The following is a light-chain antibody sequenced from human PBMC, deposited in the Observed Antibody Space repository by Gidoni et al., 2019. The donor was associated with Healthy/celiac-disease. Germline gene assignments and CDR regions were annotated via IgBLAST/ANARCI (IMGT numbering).Light chain of an antibody. J-gene: IGKJ3*01. V-gene: IGKV3-11*01. CDR1: QSVSSY. CDR3: QQRSNWRGIT. Sequence: VLTQSPATLSLSPGERATLSCRASQSVSSYLAWYQQKPGQAPRLLIYDASNRATGIPARFSGSGSGTDFTLTISSLEPEDFAVYYCQQRSNWRGITFGPXTKVDIK. CDR2: DAS.